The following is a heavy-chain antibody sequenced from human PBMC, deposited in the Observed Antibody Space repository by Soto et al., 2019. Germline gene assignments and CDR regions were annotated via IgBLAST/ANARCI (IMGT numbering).Heavy chain of an antibody. J-gene: IGHJ5*02. CDR2: IYHTGTT. CDR1: GASISSTYL. CDR3: ATLPPRIVVGITDLPT. Sequence: QLRESGPGLVKPSGTLSLTCFVSGASISSTYLWSLVRQTPGKMLEWIGQIYHTGTTSDNPSLKSRVTTSLDKTNNQFSLRLTSMTAADTAVYYCATLPPRIVVGITDLPTWGQGTLVTVSS. D-gene: IGHD2-15*01. V-gene: IGHV4-4*02.